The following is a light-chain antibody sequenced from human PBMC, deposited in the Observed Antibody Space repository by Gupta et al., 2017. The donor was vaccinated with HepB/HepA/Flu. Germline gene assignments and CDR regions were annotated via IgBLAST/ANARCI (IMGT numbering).Light chain of an antibody. CDR1: QSVLYSSNNKNY. Sequence: DIVMTQSPDSLAVSLGERATINCKSSQSVLYSSNNKNYLAWFQQKPGQPPKLLIYWASSRESGVPDRFSASGSGTDFTLTMSSLHAEDVAVYYCQQDDYAPPTFRGETMAKIK. CDR2: WAS. CDR3: QQDDYAPPT. V-gene: IGKV4-1*01. J-gene: IGKJ4*01.